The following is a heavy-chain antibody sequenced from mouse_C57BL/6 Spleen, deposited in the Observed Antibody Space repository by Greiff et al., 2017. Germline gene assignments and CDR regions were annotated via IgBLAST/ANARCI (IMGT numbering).Heavy chain of an antibody. CDR3: ARSDYYGSSSWYFDV. CDR1: GYAFSSSW. D-gene: IGHD1-1*01. CDR2: IYPGDGDT. J-gene: IGHJ1*03. Sequence: SGPELVKPGASVKISCKASGYAFSSSWMNWVKQRPGKGLEWIGRIYPGDGDTNYTGKFKGKATLTVDTSSSTAYMQLSSLTSEDSAVYYCARSDYYGSSSWYFDVWGTGTTVTVSS. V-gene: IGHV1-82*01.